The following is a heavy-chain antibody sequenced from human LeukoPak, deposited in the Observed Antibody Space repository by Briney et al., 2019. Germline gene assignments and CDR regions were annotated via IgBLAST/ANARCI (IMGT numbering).Heavy chain of an antibody. CDR1: GGSISGFF. D-gene: IGHD1-1*01. V-gene: IGHV4-59*01. Sequence: PSDTLSLTGPVSGGSISGFFWSWIRQPPGKGLEWIASVHYSGDTKYNPSLKSRVSLSFDTSKQQFSLRLSSVTAADTAVYYCARDLELERNRWNYFESWGQGTLVTVSS. CDR2: VHYSGDT. J-gene: IGHJ4*02. CDR3: ARDLELERNRWNYFES.